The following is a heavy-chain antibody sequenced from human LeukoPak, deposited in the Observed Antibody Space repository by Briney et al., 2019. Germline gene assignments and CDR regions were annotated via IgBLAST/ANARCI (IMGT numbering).Heavy chain of an antibody. Sequence: GGSLRLSCAASGFTFSSYAMSWVRQAPGKGLEWVSFISRGSTYTYYADSVKGRFTISRDNAMNSLYLQMNSLRAEDTAVYYCARVTGYGAYDALDIWGQGTMVIVSS. CDR2: ISRGSTYT. CDR1: GFTFSSYA. J-gene: IGHJ3*02. CDR3: ARVTGYGAYDALDI. D-gene: IGHD4-17*01. V-gene: IGHV3-21*01.